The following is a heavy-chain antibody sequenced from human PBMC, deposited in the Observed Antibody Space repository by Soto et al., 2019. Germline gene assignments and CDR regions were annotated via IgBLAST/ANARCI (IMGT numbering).Heavy chain of an antibody. CDR1: GDSVCSNSAA. D-gene: IGHD6-19*01. CDR2: TYYRSKWYN. Sequence: SQTLSLTCAISGDSVCSNSAAWNWIRQSPARGLEWLGRTYYRSKWYNDYAVSVKSRITINPDTSKNQFSLQLNSVTPEDTAVYYCAREAVAGPGFGMDVWGQGNTVTVSS. J-gene: IGHJ6*02. CDR3: AREAVAGPGFGMDV. V-gene: IGHV6-1*01.